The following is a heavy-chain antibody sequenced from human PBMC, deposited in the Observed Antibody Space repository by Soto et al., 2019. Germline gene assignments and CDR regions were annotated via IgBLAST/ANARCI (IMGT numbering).Heavy chain of an antibody. Sequence: QVQLVQSGAEVKKPGASVKVSCKASGYTFTSYAMHWVRQAPGQRLEWMGWINAGNGNTKYSQKFQGRVTITRDTSASTAYMELSSLRSEDTAVYYCARAPGYYGSGSSNWFDPWGQGTLVTVSS. CDR1: GYTFTSYA. V-gene: IGHV1-3*01. CDR3: ARAPGYYGSGSSNWFDP. D-gene: IGHD3-10*01. J-gene: IGHJ5*02. CDR2: INAGNGNT.